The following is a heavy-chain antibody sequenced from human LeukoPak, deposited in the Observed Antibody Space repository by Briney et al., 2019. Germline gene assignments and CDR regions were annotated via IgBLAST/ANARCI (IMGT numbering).Heavy chain of an antibody. CDR3: ARDRRDGYNFFDY. D-gene: IGHD5-24*01. V-gene: IGHV4-61*01. CDR1: GGSVNSGSYY. Sequence: SETLSLTCTVSGGSVNSGSYYWSWIRQPPGKGLEWIGYIYYSGTTNYNPSLKSRVTISVDTSKNQFSLKLDSVTAADTAVYYCARDRRDGYNFFDYWGQGTLVAVSS. CDR2: IYYSGTT. J-gene: IGHJ4*02.